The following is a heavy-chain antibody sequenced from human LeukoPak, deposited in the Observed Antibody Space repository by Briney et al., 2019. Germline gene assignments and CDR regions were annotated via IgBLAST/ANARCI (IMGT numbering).Heavy chain of an antibody. D-gene: IGHD2-21*01. CDR2: IKSKTDGGTT. Sequence: PGGSLRLSCAASGFTFSNAWMSWVRQAPGKGLEWVGRIKSKTDGGTTDYAAPVEGRFTISRDNSKNTLYLQMGSLRAEDMAVYYCARDHPYRNYFDYWGQGTLVTVSS. CDR1: GFTFSNAW. V-gene: IGHV3-15*01. CDR3: ARDHPYRNYFDY. J-gene: IGHJ4*02.